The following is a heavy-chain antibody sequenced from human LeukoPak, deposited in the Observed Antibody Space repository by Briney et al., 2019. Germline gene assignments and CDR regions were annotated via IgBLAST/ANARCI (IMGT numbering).Heavy chain of an antibody. J-gene: IGHJ4*02. Sequence: SETLSLTCTVSGASISNYYWSWIRQPPGKGLEWIGYIYDSGVTNNNPSLKSRVTISVDTSKNQFSLKLRFVTAADTAVYYCARARSSGWYFFDYWGQGTLVTVSS. D-gene: IGHD6-19*01. CDR2: IYDSGVT. CDR3: ARARSSGWYFFDY. CDR1: GASISNYY. V-gene: IGHV4-59*01.